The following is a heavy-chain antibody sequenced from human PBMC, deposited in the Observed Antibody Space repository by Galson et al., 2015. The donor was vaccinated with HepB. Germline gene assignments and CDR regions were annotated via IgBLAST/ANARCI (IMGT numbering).Heavy chain of an antibody. CDR3: ARTRTYYYGPGSYYRPFDY. J-gene: IGHJ4*02. Sequence: PALVKPTQTLTLTCTFSGFSLSTSGMCVSWLRQPPGKALEWLARIDWDDDKYYSTSLKTRLTISKDTSKNQVVLTMTNMDPVDTATYYCARTRTYYYGPGSYYRPFDYWGQGTLVTVSS. CDR2: IDWDDDK. V-gene: IGHV2-70*11. CDR1: GFSLSTSGMC. D-gene: IGHD3-10*01.